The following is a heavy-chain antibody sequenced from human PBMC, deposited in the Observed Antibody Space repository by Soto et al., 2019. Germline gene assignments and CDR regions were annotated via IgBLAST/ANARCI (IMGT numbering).Heavy chain of an antibody. CDR1: GYTFTSYD. D-gene: IGHD6-13*01. CDR3: ALRVWGQQLVNFDP. CDR2: MNPNSGNT. V-gene: IGHV1-8*01. J-gene: IGHJ5*02. Sequence: QVQLVQSGAEVKKPGASVKVSCKASGYTFTSYDINWVRQATGQGLEWMGWMNPNSGNTGYAQKFQGRVPMTRNTSISTAYMELSSLRSEDTAVYYCALRVWGQQLVNFDPWGPGTLVTVSS.